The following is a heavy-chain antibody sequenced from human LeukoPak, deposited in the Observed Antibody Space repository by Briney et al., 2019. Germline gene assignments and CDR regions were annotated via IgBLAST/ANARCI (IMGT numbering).Heavy chain of an antibody. J-gene: IGHJ4*02. V-gene: IGHV3-23*01. CDR3: ARGEVAVQYYFES. CDR1: GFTITNYA. D-gene: IGHD3-22*01. CDR2: LSTSPR. Sequence: GGSLRLSCAASGFTITNYAMSWDRQGPGKGLEWVSGLSTSPRYADSVRGRFTVSRDHSTNTLYFQMNRLRAEDTAVYYCARGEVAVQYYFESWGQGTLVTVSS.